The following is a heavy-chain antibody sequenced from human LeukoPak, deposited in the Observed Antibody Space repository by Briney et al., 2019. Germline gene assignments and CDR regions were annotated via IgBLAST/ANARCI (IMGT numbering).Heavy chain of an antibody. J-gene: IGHJ3*02. CDR3: ARVGSRYFDWERGDAFDI. CDR2: IYHSEST. CDR1: GGSISSGVYS. V-gene: IGHV4-30-2*01. Sequence: PSQTLSLTCAVSGGSISSGVYSWSWIRQPPGKGLEWIGYIYHSESTFYNPSLRSRVTISVDRSKNQFSLNLSSVTAADTAVYYCARVGSRYFDWERGDAFDIWGQGTTITVSS. D-gene: IGHD3-9*01.